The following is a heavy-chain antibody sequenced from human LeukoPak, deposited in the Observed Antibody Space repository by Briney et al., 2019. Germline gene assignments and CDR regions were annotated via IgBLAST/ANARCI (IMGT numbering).Heavy chain of an antibody. Sequence: SETLSLTCTVSGGSISSYYWSWIRQPPGKGLEWIGYIYYSGSTNYNPSLKSRVTISVDTSKNQFSLKLSSVTAADTAVYYCAREGSGSYPQGFPDAFDIWGQGTMVTVSS. J-gene: IGHJ3*02. CDR3: AREGSGSYPQGFPDAFDI. CDR1: GGSISSYY. CDR2: IYYSGST. D-gene: IGHD1-26*01. V-gene: IGHV4-59*01.